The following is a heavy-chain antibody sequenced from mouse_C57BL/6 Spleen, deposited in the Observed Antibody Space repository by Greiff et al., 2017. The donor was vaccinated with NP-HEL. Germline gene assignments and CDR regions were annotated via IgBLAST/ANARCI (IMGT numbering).Heavy chain of an antibody. CDR1: GYTFTSYW. CDR2: INPSSGYT. J-gene: IGHJ4*01. D-gene: IGHD2-5*01. V-gene: IGHV1-7*01. CDR3: ASYSNYEDYAMDY. Sequence: VKLMESGAELAKPGASVKLSCKASGYTFTSYWMHWVKQRPGQGLEWIGYINPSSGYTKYNQKFKDKATLTADKSSSTAYMQLSSLTYEDSAVYYCASYSNYEDYAMDYWGQGTSVTVSS.